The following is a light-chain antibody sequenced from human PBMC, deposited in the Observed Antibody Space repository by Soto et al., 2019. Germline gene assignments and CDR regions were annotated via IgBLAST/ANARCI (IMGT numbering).Light chain of an antibody. CDR3: SSYTSSSTPYV. J-gene: IGLJ1*01. CDR2: EVS. Sequence: QSALTQPASVSGSPGQAITISCTGTSSDVGGYNYVSWYQQHPGKAPKLMMYEVSNRPSGVSHRFSGSKSGNTASLPISGLQAEDEADYNCSSYTSSSTPYVFGTGTKLTVL. CDR1: SSDVGGYNY. V-gene: IGLV2-14*01.